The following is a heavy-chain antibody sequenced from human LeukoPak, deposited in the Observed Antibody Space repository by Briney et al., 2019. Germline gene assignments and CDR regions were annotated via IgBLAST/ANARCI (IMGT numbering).Heavy chain of an antibody. CDR1: GYTFTGYY. V-gene: IGHV1-2*02. CDR2: INPNSGGT. J-gene: IGHJ4*02. D-gene: IGHD6-13*01. CDR3: ASMYSSSWCFDY. Sequence: ASVKVSCKASGYTFTGYYMHWVRQAPGQGLEWMGWINPNSGGTNYAQKFQGRVTMTRDTSNSTAYMELSRLRSDDTAVYYCASMYSSSWCFDYWGQGTLVTVSS.